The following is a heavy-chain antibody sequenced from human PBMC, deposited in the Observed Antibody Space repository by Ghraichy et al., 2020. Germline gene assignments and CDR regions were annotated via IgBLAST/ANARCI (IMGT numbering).Heavy chain of an antibody. CDR1: GFTFSSYS. CDR2: ISSSSSYI. CDR3: ASNGEHTVTTQCFDY. J-gene: IGHJ4*02. D-gene: IGHD4-17*01. V-gene: IGHV3-21*01. Sequence: GESLNISCAASGFTFSSYSMNWVRQAPGKGLEWVSSISSSSSYIYYADSVKGRFTISRDNAKNSLYLQMNSLRAEDTAVYYCASNGEHTVTTQCFDYWGQGTLVTVSS.